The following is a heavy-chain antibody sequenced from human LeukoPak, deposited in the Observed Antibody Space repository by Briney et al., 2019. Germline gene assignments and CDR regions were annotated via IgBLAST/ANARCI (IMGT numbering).Heavy chain of an antibody. J-gene: IGHJ4*02. D-gene: IGHD6-13*01. Sequence: GGSLRLSCAASGFTFSDHYMSWIRQAPGKGLEWVSYISSSSSYTNYADSVKGRFTISRDNAKNSLFLQMNSLRAEDTAVYYCARASGIAAAGAPDYWGQETLVTVSS. CDR2: ISSSSSYT. CDR3: ARASGIAAAGAPDY. V-gene: IGHV3-11*05. CDR1: GFTFSDHY.